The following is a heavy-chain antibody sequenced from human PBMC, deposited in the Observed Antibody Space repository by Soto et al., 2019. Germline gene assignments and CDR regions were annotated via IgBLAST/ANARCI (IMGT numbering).Heavy chain of an antibody. CDR2: IYYSGST. CDR3: ARRAGVETIFGRFRDAFDI. V-gene: IGHV4-39*01. J-gene: IGHJ3*02. Sequence: SETLSLTCTVSGGSISSSSYYWGWIRQPPGKGLEWIGSIYYSGSTYYNPSLKSRVTTSVDTSKNQFSLKLSSVTAADTAVYYCARRAGVETIFGRFRDAFDIWGQGTMVTVSS. CDR1: GGSISSSSYY. D-gene: IGHD3-3*01.